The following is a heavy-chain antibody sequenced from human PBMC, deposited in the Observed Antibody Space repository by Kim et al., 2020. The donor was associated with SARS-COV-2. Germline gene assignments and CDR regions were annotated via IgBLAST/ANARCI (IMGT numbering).Heavy chain of an antibody. D-gene: IGHD3-10*01. CDR3: AKLKSMLQGVNYFDS. V-gene: IGHV3-23*01. J-gene: IGHJ4*02. CDR1: GFSFNRQA. Sequence: GGSLRLSCESSGFSFNRQAMAWVRQAPGKGLEWVSGLGGSGENTYYADSVKGRFTISRDSSTNTLYLQVSCLRVEDTAIYYCAKLKSMLQGVNYFDSWGQGTLVTVSA. CDR2: LGGSGENT.